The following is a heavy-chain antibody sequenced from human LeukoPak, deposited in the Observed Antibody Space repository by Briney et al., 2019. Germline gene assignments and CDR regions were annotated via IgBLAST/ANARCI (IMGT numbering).Heavy chain of an antibody. Sequence: SETLSLTCTVSDGSISSYYWSWIRQPAGKGLEWIGRIYTSGSTNYNPSLKSRVTMSVDTSKNQFSLKLSSVTAADTAVYYCARPSIAPGPFDIWGQGTMVTVSS. CDR2: IYTSGST. J-gene: IGHJ3*02. V-gene: IGHV4-4*07. CDR3: ARPSIAPGPFDI. CDR1: DGSISSYY.